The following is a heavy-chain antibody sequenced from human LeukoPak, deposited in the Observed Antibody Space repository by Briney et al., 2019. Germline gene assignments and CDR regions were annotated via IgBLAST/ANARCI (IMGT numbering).Heavy chain of an antibody. CDR2: IYYSGST. CDR3: ARGWGINGGFKEAWFDP. V-gene: IGHV4-59*01. Sequence: PSETLSLTCTVSGGSISSYYWSWIRQPPGKGLEWIGYIYYSGSTNYNPSLKSRVTISVDTSKNQFSLKLSSVTAADTAVYYCARGWGINGGFKEAWFDPWGQGTLVTVSS. D-gene: IGHD1-20*01. J-gene: IGHJ5*02. CDR1: GGSISSYY.